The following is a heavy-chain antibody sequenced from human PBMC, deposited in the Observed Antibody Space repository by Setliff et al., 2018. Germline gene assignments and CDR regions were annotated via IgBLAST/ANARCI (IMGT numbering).Heavy chain of an antibody. CDR1: GFTFSRYS. J-gene: IGHJ4*02. V-gene: IGHV3-48*01. Sequence: LRLSCAASGFTFSRYSMNWVRQGPGKGLEWVSYISASSSTIYYSGSVKGRFTISRDNAKNSLFLQMNGLRAEDTALYYCARQATDYWGQGTLVPSPQ. CDR3: ARQATDY. CDR2: ISASSSTI.